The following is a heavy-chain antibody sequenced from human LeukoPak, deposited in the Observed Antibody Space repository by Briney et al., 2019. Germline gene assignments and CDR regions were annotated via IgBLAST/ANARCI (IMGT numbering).Heavy chain of an antibody. D-gene: IGHD2-2*01. Sequence: GGSLRLSCAASGFTFSSYSMNWVRQAPGKGLEXXSSISSSSSYIYYADSVKGRFTISRDNAKNSLYLQMNSLRAEDTAVYYCARAVRFCSSISCYDNYFDYWGQGTLVTVSS. CDR2: ISSSSSYI. V-gene: IGHV3-21*01. J-gene: IGHJ4*02. CDR1: GFTFSSYS. CDR3: ARAVRFCSSISCYDNYFDY.